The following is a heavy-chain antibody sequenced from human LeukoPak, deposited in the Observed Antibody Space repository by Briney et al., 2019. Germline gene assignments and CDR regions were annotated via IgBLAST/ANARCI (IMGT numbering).Heavy chain of an antibody. CDR1: GFTFSNAW. V-gene: IGHV3-30*03. CDR3: ARGSEDYDSSGYYYDLGDY. D-gene: IGHD3-22*01. CDR2: ISYDGSNK. Sequence: GGSLRLSCAASGFTFSNAWMSWVRQAPGKGLEWVAVISYDGSNKYYADSVKGRFTISRDNSKNKQYLQMNSLRAEDTAVYYCARGSEDYDSSGYYYDLGDYWGQGTLVTVSS. J-gene: IGHJ4*02.